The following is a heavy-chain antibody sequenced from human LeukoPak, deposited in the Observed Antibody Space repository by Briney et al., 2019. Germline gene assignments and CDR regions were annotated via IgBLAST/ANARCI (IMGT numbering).Heavy chain of an antibody. V-gene: IGHV4-39*07. J-gene: IGHJ4*02. Sequence: PSETLSLTCTVSGGSISSSSYYWGWIRQPPGKGLEWIGSIYYSGSTYYNPSLKSRVTISVDTSKNQFSLKLSSVTAADTAVYYCARVIWFGELLFFDYWGQGTLVTVSS. CDR2: IYYSGST. CDR1: GGSISSSSYY. D-gene: IGHD3-10*01. CDR3: ARVIWFGELLFFDY.